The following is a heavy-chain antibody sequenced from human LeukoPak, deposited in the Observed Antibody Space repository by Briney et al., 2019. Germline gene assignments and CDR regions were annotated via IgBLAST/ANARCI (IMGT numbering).Heavy chain of an antibody. CDR3: AKVAYFDWLLGYLDY. Sequence: PGGSLRLSCAASGFTFSNYAMSWVRQAPGKGLEWVSSISGSGGSTYYADSVKGRFTISRDNSKNTLYLQMNSLRAEDTAVYYCAKVAYFDWLLGYLDYWGQGALVTVSS. CDR2: ISGSGGST. CDR1: GFTFSNYA. V-gene: IGHV3-23*01. J-gene: IGHJ4*02. D-gene: IGHD3-9*01.